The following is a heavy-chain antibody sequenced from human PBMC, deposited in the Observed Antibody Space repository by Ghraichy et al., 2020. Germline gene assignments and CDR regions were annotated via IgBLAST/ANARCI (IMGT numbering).Heavy chain of an antibody. D-gene: IGHD5-18*01. CDR1: GFTFSSYA. Sequence: GGSLRLSCAASGFTFSSYAMSWVRQAPGKGLEWVAGISGSGGSTYHADSVKGRFTISRDNAKNTLYVQMNSLRAEDTAVYYCAKDIDSYGFGDFDYWGQGTLVTVSS. V-gene: IGHV3-23*01. J-gene: IGHJ4*02. CDR3: AKDIDSYGFGDFDY. CDR2: ISGSGGST.